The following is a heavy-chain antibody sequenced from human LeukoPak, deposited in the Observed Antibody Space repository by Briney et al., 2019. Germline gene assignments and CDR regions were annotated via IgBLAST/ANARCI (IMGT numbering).Heavy chain of an antibody. CDR2: IYISGST. Sequence: SETLSLTCTVSGASISSYYWSWIRQPAGKGLEWIGRIYISGSTNYNPSLKSRVTMSVDTSKNQFSLKLSSVTAADTAVYYCARDLTRRECCSSTSCWYWFDPWGQGTLVTVSS. CDR1: GASISSYY. V-gene: IGHV4-4*07. J-gene: IGHJ5*02. D-gene: IGHD2-2*01. CDR3: ARDLTRRECCSSTSCWYWFDP.